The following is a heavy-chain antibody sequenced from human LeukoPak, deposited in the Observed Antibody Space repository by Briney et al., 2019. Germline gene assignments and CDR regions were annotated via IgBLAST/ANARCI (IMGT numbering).Heavy chain of an antibody. CDR3: ARTPSGSDDGGY. J-gene: IGHJ4*02. V-gene: IGHV1-2*02. Sequence: GASVKVSCKASGYSFNEHYIHWMRQAPGQGLEWMGWINPNSGGTNYAQKFQGRVTMTRDTSISTAYMELSRLRSDDTAVYYCARTPSGSDDGGYWGQGTLVTVSS. D-gene: IGHD1-26*01. CDR1: GYSFNEHY. CDR2: INPNSGGT.